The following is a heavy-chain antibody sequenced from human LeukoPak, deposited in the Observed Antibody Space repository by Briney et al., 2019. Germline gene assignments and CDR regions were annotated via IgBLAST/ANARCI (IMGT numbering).Heavy chain of an antibody. CDR3: ARGGSGEGY. CDR2: INYSGNT. D-gene: IGHD3-10*01. CDR1: GGSISSGAHH. Sequence: SETLSLTCTVSGGSISSGAHHWSWIRQHPGKGLEWIGYINYSGNTYYNPSLKSRVTISADTSKNQFSLKVTSVTAADTAVYYCARGGSGEGYWGQGTLVTVSS. V-gene: IGHV4-31*03. J-gene: IGHJ4*02.